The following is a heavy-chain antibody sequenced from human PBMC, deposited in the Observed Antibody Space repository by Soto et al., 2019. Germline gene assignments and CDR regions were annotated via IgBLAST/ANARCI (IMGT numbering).Heavy chain of an antibody. CDR3: AGETLVYYYGMDV. J-gene: IGHJ6*02. CDR1: GGSISSGGYY. CDR2: IYYSGST. D-gene: IGHD3-10*01. V-gene: IGHV4-31*03. Sequence: SETLSLTCTVSGGSISSGGYYWSWIRQHPGKGLEWIGYIYYSGSTYYNPSLKSRVTISVDTSKNQFSLKLSSVTAADTAVYYCAGETLVYYYGMDVWGQGTTVTVSS.